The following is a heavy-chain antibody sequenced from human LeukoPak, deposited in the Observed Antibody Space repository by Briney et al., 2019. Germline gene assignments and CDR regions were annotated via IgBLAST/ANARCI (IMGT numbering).Heavy chain of an antibody. CDR3: ARGGFQHGFDY. J-gene: IGHJ4*02. D-gene: IGHD6-13*01. Sequence: GGSLRLSCVASAFTFTDYWMHWVRQAPGKGLEWVSRINHDGRDTIYADSVKGRFAISRDNAKNTVFLQMNRLRAEDTAVYYCARGGFQHGFDYWGQGARVTVSS. CDR2: INHDGRDT. V-gene: IGHV3-74*01. CDR1: AFTFTDYW.